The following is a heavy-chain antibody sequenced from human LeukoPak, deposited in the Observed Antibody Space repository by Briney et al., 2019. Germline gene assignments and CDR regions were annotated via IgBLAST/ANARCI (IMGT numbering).Heavy chain of an antibody. CDR1: GGSFSGYY. CDR3: ARERSSGWSV. CDR2: INHSGST. V-gene: IGHV4-34*01. Sequence: PSETLSLTCAVYGGSFSGYYWSWIRQPPGKGLEWIGEINHSGSTNYNPSLKSRVTISVDTSKNQFSLKLSSVTAADTAVYYCARERSSGWSVWGQGTLVTVSS. D-gene: IGHD6-19*01. J-gene: IGHJ4*02.